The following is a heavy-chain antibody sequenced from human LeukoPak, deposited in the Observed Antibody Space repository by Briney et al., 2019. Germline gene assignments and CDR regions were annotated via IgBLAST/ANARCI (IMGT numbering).Heavy chain of an antibody. CDR1: GYTFTSYD. Sequence: ASVKVSCKASGYTFTSYDINWVRPATGQGLAWMGWMNPNSGNTGYAQKFQGRVTMTRNTSISTAYMELSSLRSEDTAVYYCARGNTIFGVVIIAFDIWGQGTMVTVSS. D-gene: IGHD3-3*01. CDR2: MNPNSGNT. CDR3: ARGNTIFGVVIIAFDI. V-gene: IGHV1-8*01. J-gene: IGHJ3*02.